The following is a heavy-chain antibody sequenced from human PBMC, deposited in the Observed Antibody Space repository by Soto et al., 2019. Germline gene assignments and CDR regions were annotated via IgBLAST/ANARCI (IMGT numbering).Heavy chain of an antibody. V-gene: IGHV4-28*01. Sequence: PSETLSLTCAFYGYSIRSSDWWGWIRQPPGKGLEWIGYITHGGSTNYNPSLKRRVTMSVDPSKNQFSLNLTSVTAVDTAVYYCARMAVTTFYYYAMDVWGQGTTVTVSS. J-gene: IGHJ6*02. CDR2: ITHGGST. D-gene: IGHD6-19*01. CDR3: ARMAVTTFYYYAMDV. CDR1: GYSIRSSDW.